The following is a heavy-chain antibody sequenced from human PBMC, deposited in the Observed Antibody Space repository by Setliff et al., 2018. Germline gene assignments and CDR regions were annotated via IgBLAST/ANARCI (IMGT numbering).Heavy chain of an antibody. CDR1: GGSISSYY. CDR3: ARQVYGSNYDKYFRH. J-gene: IGHJ1*01. Sequence: SETLSLTCTVSGGSISSYYWSWIRQPPGKGLEWIGYIYYSGSTNYNPSLKSRVTISVDTSKNQFSLKLSSVTAADTAVYYCARQVYGSNYDKYFRHWGQGTLVTVSS. CDR2: IYYSGST. D-gene: IGHD1-26*01. V-gene: IGHV4-59*01.